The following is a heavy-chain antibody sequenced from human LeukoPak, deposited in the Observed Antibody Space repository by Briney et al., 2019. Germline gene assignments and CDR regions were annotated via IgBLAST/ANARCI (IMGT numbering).Heavy chain of an antibody. CDR2: IIPIFGTA. CDR3: ASLPFGVVTSFDY. Sequence: GSSVKASCKASGGTFSSYAISWVRQAPGQGLEWMGGIIPIFGTANYAQKFQGRVTITADESTSTAYMELSSLRSEDTAVYYCASLPFGVVTSFDYWGQGTLVTVSS. CDR1: GGTFSSYA. V-gene: IGHV1-69*01. J-gene: IGHJ4*02. D-gene: IGHD3-3*01.